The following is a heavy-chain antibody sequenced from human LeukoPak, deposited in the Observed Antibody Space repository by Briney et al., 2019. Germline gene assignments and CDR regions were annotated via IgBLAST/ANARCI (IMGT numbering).Heavy chain of an antibody. CDR3: ARVYYSRSYDYWYFDL. CDR1: GGFINSYY. J-gene: IGHJ2*01. Sequence: PSETLSLTCTVSGGFINSYYWSWIRQPPGKGLEWIGYIHYSGSTNYNPSLKSRVIISVDTSKNQFSLKLSSVTAADTAVYYCARVYYSRSYDYWYFDLWGRGTLVTVSS. D-gene: IGHD6-13*01. V-gene: IGHV4-59*01. CDR2: IHYSGST.